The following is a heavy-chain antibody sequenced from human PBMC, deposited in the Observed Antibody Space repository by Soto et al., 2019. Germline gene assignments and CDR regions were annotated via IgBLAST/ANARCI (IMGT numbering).Heavy chain of an antibody. CDR2: ISYDGRNK. V-gene: IGHV3-30*04. D-gene: IGHD2-15*01. Sequence: GGSLRLSCAASGFTFSSYAMHWVRQAPGKGLEWVAVISYDGRNKYYADSVKGRFTISRDNSKNTLYLQMNSLRAEDTAVYYCARDSYCSGGSCYSGSFDYWGQGTLVTVSS. J-gene: IGHJ4*02. CDR3: ARDSYCSGGSCYSGSFDY. CDR1: GFTFSSYA.